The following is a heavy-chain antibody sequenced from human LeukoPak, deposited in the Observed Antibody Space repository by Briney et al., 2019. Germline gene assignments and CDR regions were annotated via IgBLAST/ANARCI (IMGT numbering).Heavy chain of an antibody. CDR3: ARAGHNSNSGGYDF. Sequence: ASVKVSCKASGYTFTSYGISWVRQAPGQGLEWMGWISAYNGHTNYAQKLQGRVTMTTDTSTSTAYMELRSLRSDDTAVYYCARAGHNSNSGGYDFWGLGTLVTVSS. D-gene: IGHD3-22*01. V-gene: IGHV1-18*01. CDR1: GYTFTSYG. J-gene: IGHJ4*02. CDR2: ISAYNGHT.